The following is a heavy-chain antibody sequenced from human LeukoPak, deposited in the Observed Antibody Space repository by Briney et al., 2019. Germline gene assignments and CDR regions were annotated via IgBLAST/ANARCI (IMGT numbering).Heavy chain of an antibody. CDR3: ASRNSDYDLRFDP. CDR1: GGSISSYY. Sequence: SETLSLTCTVSGGSISSYYWSWIRQPPGKGLEWIGHIYTSGSTNYNPSLKSRVTISVDTSKNQFSLKLSSVTAADTAVYYCASRNSDYDLRFDPWGQGTLVTVSS. J-gene: IGHJ5*02. V-gene: IGHV4-4*09. CDR2: IYTSGST. D-gene: IGHD3-3*01.